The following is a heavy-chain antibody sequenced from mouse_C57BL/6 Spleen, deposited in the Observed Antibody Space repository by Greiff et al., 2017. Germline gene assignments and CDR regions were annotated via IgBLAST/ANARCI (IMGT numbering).Heavy chain of an antibody. J-gene: IGHJ3*01. CDR2: ISSGSSTI. CDR3: ARDGYDGTWFAY. V-gene: IGHV5-17*01. CDR1: GFTFSDYG. Sequence: EVQLQESGGGLVKPGGSLKLSCAASGFTFSDYGMHWVRQAPEKGLEWVAYISSGSSTIYYADTVKGRFTISRDNAKNTLFLQMTSLRSEDTAMYYCARDGYDGTWFAYWGQGTLVTVSA. D-gene: IGHD2-2*01.